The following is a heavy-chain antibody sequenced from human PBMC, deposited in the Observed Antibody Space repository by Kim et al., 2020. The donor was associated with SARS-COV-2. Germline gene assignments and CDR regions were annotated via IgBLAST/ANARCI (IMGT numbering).Heavy chain of an antibody. V-gene: IGHV4-39*01. CDR2: IYYSGST. Sequence: SETLSLTCTVSGGSISSSSYYWGWIRQPPGKGLEWIGSIYYSGSTYYNPSLKSRVTISVDTSKNQFSLKLSSVTAADTAVYYCARLPRIYGPIVVTSNVVYWGQGTLVTVSS. CDR3: ARLPRIYGPIVVTSNVVY. J-gene: IGHJ4*02. D-gene: IGHD2-2*01. CDR1: GGSISSSSYY.